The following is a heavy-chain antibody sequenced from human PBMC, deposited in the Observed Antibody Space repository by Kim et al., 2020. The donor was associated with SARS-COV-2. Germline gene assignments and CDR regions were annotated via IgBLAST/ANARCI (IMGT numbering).Heavy chain of an antibody. Sequence: SETLSLTCTVSGGSISSSSYYWGWIRQPPGKGLEWIGSIYYSGSTYYNPSLKSRVTISVDTSKNQFSLKLSSVTAADTAVYYCARGHNPMITSQRAFDIWGQGTMVTVSS. CDR2: IYYSGST. CDR3: ARGHNPMITSQRAFDI. J-gene: IGHJ3*02. V-gene: IGHV4-39*01. CDR1: GGSISSSSYY. D-gene: IGHD3-16*01.